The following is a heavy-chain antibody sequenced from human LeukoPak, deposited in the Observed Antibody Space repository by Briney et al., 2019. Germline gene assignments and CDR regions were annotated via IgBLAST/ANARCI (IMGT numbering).Heavy chain of an antibody. Sequence: SVKVSCKASGGTFSSYAISWVRQAPGQGLEWMGGIIPIFGTADYAQKFQGRVTITADESTSTAYMELSSLRSEDTAVYYYARINPNYYGSGNYYFDYWGQGTLVTVSS. CDR1: GGTFSSYA. CDR3: ARINPNYYGSGNYYFDY. D-gene: IGHD3-10*01. CDR2: IIPIFGTA. V-gene: IGHV1-69*01. J-gene: IGHJ4*02.